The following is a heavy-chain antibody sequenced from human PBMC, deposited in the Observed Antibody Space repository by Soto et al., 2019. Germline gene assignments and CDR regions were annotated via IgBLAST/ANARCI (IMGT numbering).Heavy chain of an antibody. V-gene: IGHV3-23*01. Sequence: PGGPQSLRCTGAGVNGSNHAMRWVRKTQGKGLEWVSAISGSGGSTYYADPVKGRFTISRDNSKNTLYLQMNSLRAEDTAVYYFAKPIGRIFGVVLSFGYWGQGILVTGSS. J-gene: IGHJ4*01. CDR2: ISGSGGST. D-gene: IGHD3-3*01. CDR1: GVNGSNHA. CDR3: AKPIGRIFGVVLSFGY.